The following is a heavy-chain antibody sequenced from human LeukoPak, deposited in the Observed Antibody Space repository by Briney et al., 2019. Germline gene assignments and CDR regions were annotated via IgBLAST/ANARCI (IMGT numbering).Heavy chain of an antibody. CDR2: ISWNSGSI. CDR1: GFTFDDYA. Sequence: PGGSLRLSCAASGFTFDDYAMHWVRQAPGKGLEWVSGISWNSGSIGYADSVKGRFTISRDNAKNSLYLQMNSLRAEDTALYYCAKVRSGYCSSTSCYAAFDYWGQGTLVTVSS. J-gene: IGHJ4*02. V-gene: IGHV3-9*01. D-gene: IGHD2-2*03. CDR3: AKVRSGYCSSTSCYAAFDY.